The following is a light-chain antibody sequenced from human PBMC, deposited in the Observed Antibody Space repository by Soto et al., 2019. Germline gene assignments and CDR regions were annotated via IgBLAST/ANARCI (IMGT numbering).Light chain of an antibody. V-gene: IGLV2-14*01. J-gene: IGLJ1*01. CDR1: SSDVGGYKF. Sequence: QSVLTQPASVSGSPGQSITISCTGTSSDVGGYKFVSWYQQRLGKAPKLLIYEVSHRPPGVSNRFSGSKSGNTASLTISELQAEDEADYYCSSYTRTSTLDFGTGTKVTVL. CDR2: EVS. CDR3: SSYTRTSTLD.